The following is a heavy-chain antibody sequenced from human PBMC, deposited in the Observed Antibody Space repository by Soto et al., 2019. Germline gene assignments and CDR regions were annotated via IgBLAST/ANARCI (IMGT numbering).Heavy chain of an antibody. D-gene: IGHD1-26*01. Sequence: QVQLVESGGGVVQPGRSLRLSCAASGFTFCSYGMHWVRQAPGKGLEWVAVISYDGSNKHYADSVKGRFTISRDNPKNTLYLQMNSLRAEDTAVYYCARSPYSVSYLAYFDYWGQGTLVTVTS. CDR1: GFTFCSYG. CDR2: ISYDGSNK. V-gene: IGHV3-30*03. J-gene: IGHJ4*02. CDR3: ARSPYSVSYLAYFDY.